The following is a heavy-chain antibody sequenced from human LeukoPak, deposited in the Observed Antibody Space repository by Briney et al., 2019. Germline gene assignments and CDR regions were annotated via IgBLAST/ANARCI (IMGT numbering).Heavy chain of an antibody. D-gene: IGHD3-22*01. J-gene: IGHJ4*02. Sequence: GGSLRLSCATSGFTFSSYAMSWVRQAPGKGLEWVSAISGSGGSTYYADSVKGRFTISRDNSKNTLYLQMNSLRAEDTAVYYCAKNYDSSGYYGNWGQGTLVTVSS. CDR1: GFTFSSYA. CDR2: ISGSGGST. CDR3: AKNYDSSGYYGN. V-gene: IGHV3-23*01.